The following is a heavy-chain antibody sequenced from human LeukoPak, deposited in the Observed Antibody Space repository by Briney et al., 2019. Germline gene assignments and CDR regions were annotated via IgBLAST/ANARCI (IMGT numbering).Heavy chain of an antibody. Sequence: PGRSLRLSCAASGFTFSSYAMHWVRQAPGKGLEWVAVISYDGSNKYYADSVKGQFTISRDNSKNTLYLQMNSLRAEDTAVYYCARDWFKTTDAFDIWGQGTMVTVSS. J-gene: IGHJ3*02. CDR1: GFTFSSYA. CDR3: ARDWFKTTDAFDI. D-gene: IGHD3-10*01. CDR2: ISYDGSNK. V-gene: IGHV3-30-3*01.